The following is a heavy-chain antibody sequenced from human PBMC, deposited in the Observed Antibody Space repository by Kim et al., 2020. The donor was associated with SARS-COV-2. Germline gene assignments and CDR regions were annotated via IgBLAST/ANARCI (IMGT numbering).Heavy chain of an antibody. J-gene: IGHJ4*02. CDR3: AKDYYGAGSYLIDY. Sequence: AATVKGRFTISRDNSNNTLYLQMNSLRAEDTAVYCCAKDYYGAGSYLIDYWGQGTLVTVSS. V-gene: IGHV3-30-3*02. D-gene: IGHD3-10*01.